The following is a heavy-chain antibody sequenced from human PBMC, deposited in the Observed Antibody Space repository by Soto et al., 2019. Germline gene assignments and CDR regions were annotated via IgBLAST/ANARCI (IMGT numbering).Heavy chain of an antibody. Sequence: PGGSLRLSCASSGCAVSSNYMSWVRQATGKGLEWVSAIRGSGGSTYYADSVKGRFTISRDNSKNTLYLQMNSLRAEDTAVYYCAKSLTRIVVVIIGDAFDIWGQGTMVTVSS. D-gene: IGHD3-22*01. J-gene: IGHJ3*02. V-gene: IGHV3-23*01. CDR1: GCAVSSNY. CDR3: AKSLTRIVVVIIGDAFDI. CDR2: IRGSGGST.